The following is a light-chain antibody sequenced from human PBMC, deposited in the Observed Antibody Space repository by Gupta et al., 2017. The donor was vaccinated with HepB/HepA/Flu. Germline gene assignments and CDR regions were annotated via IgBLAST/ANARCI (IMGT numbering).Light chain of an antibody. J-gene: IGKJ1*01. Sequence: EIVMTQTAATLSVSPGERATLSCRASQSVSSSLAWYQQQPGQAPRLLIYGASTRATGVPARFSGSGSGTEFTLTISSLQSEDFAVYYCQQDNDWPRTFGQGTKVEIK. V-gene: IGKV3-15*01. CDR2: GAS. CDR3: QQDNDWPRT. CDR1: QSVSSS.